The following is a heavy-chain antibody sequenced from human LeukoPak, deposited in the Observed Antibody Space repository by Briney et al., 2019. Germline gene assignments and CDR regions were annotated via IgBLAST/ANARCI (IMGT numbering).Heavy chain of an antibody. D-gene: IGHD3-22*01. J-gene: IGHJ6*02. CDR3: ARAGAQGPYYYDSSGPYYYYGMDV. CDR2: IIPIFGTA. V-gene: IGHV1-69*13. CDR1: GGTFSSYA. Sequence: GASVKVSCKASGGTFSSYAISWVRQAPGQGLEWMGGIIPIFGTANYAQKFQGRVTITADESTSTAYMELSSLRSEDTAVYYCARAGAQGPYYYDSSGPYYYYGMDVWGQGTTVTVSS.